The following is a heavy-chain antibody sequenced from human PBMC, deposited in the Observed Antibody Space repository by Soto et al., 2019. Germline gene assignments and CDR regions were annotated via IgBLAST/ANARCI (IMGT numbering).Heavy chain of an antibody. V-gene: IGHV4-59*01. CDR2: IYYSGST. Sequence: SETLSLTCTVSGGSISSYYWSWIRQPPGKGLEWIGYIYYSGSTNYNPSLKSRVTISVDTSKNQFSLKLSSVTAADTAVYYCARVRPVTTDFDYWGQGTLVTVSS. CDR3: ARVRPVTTDFDY. CDR1: GGSISSYY. J-gene: IGHJ4*02. D-gene: IGHD4-17*01.